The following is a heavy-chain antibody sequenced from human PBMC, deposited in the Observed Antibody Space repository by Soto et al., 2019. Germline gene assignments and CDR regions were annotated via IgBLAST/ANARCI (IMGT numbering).Heavy chain of an antibody. J-gene: IGHJ3*02. V-gene: IGHV1-18*01. Sequence: QVQLVQSGAEVKKPGASVKVSCKASGYTFTSYGINWVRQAPGQGLEWMGWITADNGNTNYSQKLQGRVTMTTDTTTSRAYMTLRSLRSDETAVYKGARDHYTGIDAFDIWGQGTMVTVSS. CDR1: GYTFTSYG. CDR3: ARDHYTGIDAFDI. D-gene: IGHD1-1*01. CDR2: ITADNGNT.